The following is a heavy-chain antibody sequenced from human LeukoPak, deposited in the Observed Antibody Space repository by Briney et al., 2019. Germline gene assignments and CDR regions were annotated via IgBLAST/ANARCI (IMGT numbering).Heavy chain of an antibody. V-gene: IGHV1-2*02. Sequence: ASVKVSCKASGYTXTGYYMHWVRQAPGQGLEWMGWINPNSGGTNYAQKLQGRVTMTRDTSISTAYMELSRLRSDDTAVYYCARSHGGITIRNWFDPWGQGTLVTVSS. CDR2: INPNSGGT. J-gene: IGHJ5*02. CDR1: GYTXTGYY. D-gene: IGHD3-3*01. CDR3: ARSHGGITIRNWFDP.